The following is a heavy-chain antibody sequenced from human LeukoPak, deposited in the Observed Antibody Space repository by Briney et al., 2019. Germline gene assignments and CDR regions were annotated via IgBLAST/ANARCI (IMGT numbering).Heavy chain of an antibody. Sequence: SETLSLTCAVYGGSFSGYYWSWIRQPPGKGLEWIGEINHSGSTNYNPSLKGRVTISVDTSKNQFSLKLSSVTAADTAVYYCARLSHYDYVWGSYRTRLYFDYWGQGTLVTVSS. D-gene: IGHD3-16*02. CDR1: GGSFSGYY. J-gene: IGHJ4*02. V-gene: IGHV4-34*01. CDR3: ARLSHYDYVWGSYRTRLYFDY. CDR2: INHSGST.